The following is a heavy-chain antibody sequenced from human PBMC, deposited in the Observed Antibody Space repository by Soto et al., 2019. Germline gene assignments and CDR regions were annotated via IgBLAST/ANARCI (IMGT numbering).Heavy chain of an antibody. CDR1: GYTFTGDY. CDR3: ARIRFRYGMDV. J-gene: IGHJ6*02. Sequence: ASVKVSRKASGYTFTGDYMHWVRQAPGQGLEWMGWINPNSGGTNYAQKFQGWVTMTRDTSISTAYMELSRLRSDDTAAYYCARIRFRYGMDVWGQGTTVTVSS. CDR2: INPNSGGT. V-gene: IGHV1-2*04. D-gene: IGHD3-3*01.